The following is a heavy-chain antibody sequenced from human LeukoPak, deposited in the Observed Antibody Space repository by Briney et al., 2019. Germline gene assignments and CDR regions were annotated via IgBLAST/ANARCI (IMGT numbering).Heavy chain of an antibody. D-gene: IGHD6-13*01. CDR1: GYTFTSYY. J-gene: IGHJ6*03. V-gene: IGHV1-46*01. CDR3: AREGRSSSWPYYYYYYMDV. Sequence: GASVKVSCKASGYTFTSYYMHWVRQAPGQGLEWMGIINPGGGSTSYAQKFQGRVTMTRDTSTSTVYMELSSLRSEDTAVYYCAREGRSSSWPYYYYYYMDVWGKGTTVTVSS. CDR2: INPGGGST.